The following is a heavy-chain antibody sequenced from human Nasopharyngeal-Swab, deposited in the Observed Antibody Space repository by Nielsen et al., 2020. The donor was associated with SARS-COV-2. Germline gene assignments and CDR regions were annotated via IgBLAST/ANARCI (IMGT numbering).Heavy chain of an antibody. D-gene: IGHD1-7*01. CDR3: ATPWPGPYWNYGRGDY. V-gene: IGHV1-24*01. CDR1: GYIFTSYG. Sequence: ASVKVSCKASGYIFTSYGISWVRQAPGKGLEWMGGFDPEDGETIYAQKFQGRVTMTEDTSTDTAYMELSSLRSEDTAVYYCATPWPGPYWNYGRGDYWGQGTLVTVSS. CDR2: FDPEDGET. J-gene: IGHJ4*02.